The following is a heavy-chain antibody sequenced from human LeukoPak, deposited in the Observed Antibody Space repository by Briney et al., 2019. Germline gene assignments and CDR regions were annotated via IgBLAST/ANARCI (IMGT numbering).Heavy chain of an antibody. V-gene: IGHV3-21*01. Sequence: KPGGSLRLSCTVSEFTFSSYSMNWVRQAPGKGLEWVASINRGATYIYYADSMKGRFTISRDDAKSSLYLQMNSLRAEDTAVYYRVRLRRNSDSSGYYYYYDYWGQGILVTVSS. CDR3: VRLRRNSDSSGYYYYYDY. CDR2: INRGATYI. J-gene: IGHJ4*02. CDR1: EFTFSSYS. D-gene: IGHD3-22*01.